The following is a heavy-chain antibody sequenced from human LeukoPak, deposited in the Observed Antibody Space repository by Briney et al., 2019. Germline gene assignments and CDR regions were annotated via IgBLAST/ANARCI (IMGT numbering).Heavy chain of an antibody. CDR1: GLTFSGYW. V-gene: IGHV3-74*01. D-gene: IGHD2-21*01. J-gene: IGHJ5*02. Sequence: TGGSLRLSCAASGLTFSGYWMHWVRQAPGKGLVWVSRIKSDGSITSYADSVKGRVTISRDNAKNTLYLQMNSLRAEDTAVYYCARSDWFDPWGQGTLVIVSS. CDR3: ARSDWFDP. CDR2: IKSDGSIT.